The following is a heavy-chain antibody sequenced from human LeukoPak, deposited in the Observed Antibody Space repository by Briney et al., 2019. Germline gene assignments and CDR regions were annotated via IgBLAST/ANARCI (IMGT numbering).Heavy chain of an antibody. J-gene: IGHJ5*02. CDR3: ATGGEQLDNWFDP. Sequence: SETLSLTCTVSGGSISSSIYYWGWIRQPPGKGLEWIGSIYYSGSTYYNPSLKSRVTISLDTSKNQFSLKLSSVTAADTAIYYCATGGEQLDNWFDPWGQGTLSPSPQ. CDR2: IYYSGST. D-gene: IGHD6-6*01. V-gene: IGHV4-39*07. CDR1: GGSISSSIYY.